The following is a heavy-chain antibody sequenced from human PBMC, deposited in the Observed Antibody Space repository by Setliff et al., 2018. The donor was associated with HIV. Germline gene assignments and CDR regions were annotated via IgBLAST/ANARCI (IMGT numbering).Heavy chain of an antibody. CDR2: IYTNGST. CDR1: GGSISSYF. CDR3: ARQMTIPGVAVTPVDY. V-gene: IGHV4-59*08. Sequence: LSLTCTVSGGSISSYFWSWIRQPPGKGLEWIGYIYTNGSTYFNPSLKSRVTISVDTSKSQFSLKLTSVTAADTAVYYCARQMTIPGVAVTPVDYWGQGALVTVSS. J-gene: IGHJ4*02. D-gene: IGHD3-3*01.